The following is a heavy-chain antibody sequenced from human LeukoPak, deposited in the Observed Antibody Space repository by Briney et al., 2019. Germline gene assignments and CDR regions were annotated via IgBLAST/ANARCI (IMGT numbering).Heavy chain of an antibody. J-gene: IGHJ4*02. CDR2: ISYDGSNK. CDR3: AKGLYDILTGYYPPFDY. V-gene: IGHV3-30*18. D-gene: IGHD3-9*01. Sequence: GRSLRLSCAASGFTFSSYGMHWVRQAPGKGLEWVAVISYDGSNKYSADSVRGRFTISRDNSKNTLYLQMNSLRAEDTAVYYCAKGLYDILTGYYPPFDYWGQGTLVTVSS. CDR1: GFTFSSYG.